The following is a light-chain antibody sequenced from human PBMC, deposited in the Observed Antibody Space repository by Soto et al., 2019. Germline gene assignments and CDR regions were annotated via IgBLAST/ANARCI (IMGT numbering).Light chain of an antibody. Sequence: QSVLTQPPSVSGAPGQRVTISCTGRSSNIGAGYDVHWYQQLPGTAPKLLIYGNSNRPSGVPDRFSGSKSGTSASLAITGLQAEDEADCYCQSYDSSLSGSVVFGGGTKLTVL. V-gene: IGLV1-40*01. CDR1: SSNIGAGYD. CDR2: GNS. CDR3: QSYDSSLSGSVV. J-gene: IGLJ2*01.